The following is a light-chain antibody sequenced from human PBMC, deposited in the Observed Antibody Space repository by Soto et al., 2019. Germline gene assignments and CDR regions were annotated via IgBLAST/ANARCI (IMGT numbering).Light chain of an antibody. CDR1: QSVSSSY. J-gene: IGKJ1*01. Sequence: EIVLTQSPGTLSLSPGERATLSCRASQSVSSSYLAWYQQKPGQAPRLLIYGASNSATGIPDRFSGSGSGTDFPLTISRLEPEDFAVYYCQQYGSSPWTFGQGTKVEIK. CDR3: QQYGSSPWT. V-gene: IGKV3-20*01. CDR2: GAS.